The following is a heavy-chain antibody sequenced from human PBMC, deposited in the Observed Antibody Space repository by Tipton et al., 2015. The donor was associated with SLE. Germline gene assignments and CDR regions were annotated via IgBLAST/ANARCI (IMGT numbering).Heavy chain of an antibody. CDR2: IRASSK. J-gene: IGHJ6*02. V-gene: IGHV3-23*01. CDR1: GFTFSNYG. CDR3: AKGGPVSRYFDWLLYPMDV. Sequence: SLRLSCEASGFTFSNYGMNWVRQAPGKGLEWVATIRASSKYHAESVMGRFTTSRDNSKNTVYLQMNGLRVEDTAVYYCAKGGPVSRYFDWLLYPMDVWGQGTTVTISS. D-gene: IGHD3-9*01.